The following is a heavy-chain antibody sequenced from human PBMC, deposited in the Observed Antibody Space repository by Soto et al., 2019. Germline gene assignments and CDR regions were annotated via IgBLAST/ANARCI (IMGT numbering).Heavy chain of an antibody. J-gene: IGHJ5*02. D-gene: IGHD3-10*01. V-gene: IGHV4-34*01. CDR1: GGSFSGYY. CDR2: INHSGST. Sequence: PSETLSLTCAVYGGSFSGYYWSWIRQPPGKGLEWIGEINHSGSTNYNPSLKSRVTISVDTSKNQFSLKLSSVTAADTAVYYCARGFFRQKDRRITMVRGVSPARFDPWGQGTLVTVSS. CDR3: ARGFFRQKDRRITMVRGVSPARFDP.